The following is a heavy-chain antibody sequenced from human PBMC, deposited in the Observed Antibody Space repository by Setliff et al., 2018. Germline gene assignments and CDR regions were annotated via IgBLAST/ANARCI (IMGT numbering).Heavy chain of an antibody. CDR2: INTNTGNP. D-gene: IGHD2-15*01. J-gene: IGHJ6*03. CDR3: ARDNRGYAWDYYYYMDV. V-gene: IGHV7-4-1*02. CDR1: GYTFTNYA. Sequence: ASVKVSCKASGYTFTNYAMNWVRQAPGQGLEWMGWINTNTGNPTYAQGFTGRFVFSLDTSVSTAYLQISSLKAEDTAVYYCARDNRGYAWDYYYYMDVWGKGTTVTVSS.